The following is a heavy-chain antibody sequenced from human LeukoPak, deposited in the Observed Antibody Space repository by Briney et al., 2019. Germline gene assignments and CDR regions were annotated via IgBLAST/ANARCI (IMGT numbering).Heavy chain of an antibody. CDR3: ASGGIRGVSIYYMDV. CDR2: INPSGGST. Sequence: ASVKVSCKASGYTFTSYYMHWVRQAPGQGLEWMGIINPSGGSTSYAQKFQGRVTMTRDMSTSTVYMELSRLRSDDTAVYYCASGGIRGVSIYYMDVWGKGTTVTISS. V-gene: IGHV1-46*01. D-gene: IGHD3-10*01. CDR1: GYTFTSYY. J-gene: IGHJ6*03.